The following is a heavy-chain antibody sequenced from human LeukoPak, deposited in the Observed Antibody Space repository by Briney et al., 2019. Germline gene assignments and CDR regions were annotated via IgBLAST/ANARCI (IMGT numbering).Heavy chain of an antibody. D-gene: IGHD4-23*01. CDR1: GGSISSHY. V-gene: IGHV4-59*11. J-gene: IGHJ4*02. CDR2: IYYSGST. CDR3: ARDSDYGGFDY. Sequence: SETLSLTCTVSGGSISSHYWSWIRQPPGKGLEWIGYIYYSGSTNYNPSLKSRVTISVDTSKNQFSLKLSSVTAADTAVYYCARDSDYGGFDYWGQGTLVTVSS.